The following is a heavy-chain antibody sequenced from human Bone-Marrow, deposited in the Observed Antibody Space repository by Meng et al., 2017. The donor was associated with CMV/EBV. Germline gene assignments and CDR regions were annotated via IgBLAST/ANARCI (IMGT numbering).Heavy chain of an antibody. Sequence: ASVKVSCKASGYTFTSYYMHWVRQAPGQGLEWMGIINPSGGSTSYAQKFQGRVTMTRDTSTSTVYMELSSLRSEDTAVYYCAREYCSSTSCYGMDVWGQGNTVTVSS. D-gene: IGHD2-2*01. CDR1: GYTFTSYY. V-gene: IGHV1-46*01. CDR2: INPSGGST. CDR3: AREYCSSTSCYGMDV. J-gene: IGHJ6*02.